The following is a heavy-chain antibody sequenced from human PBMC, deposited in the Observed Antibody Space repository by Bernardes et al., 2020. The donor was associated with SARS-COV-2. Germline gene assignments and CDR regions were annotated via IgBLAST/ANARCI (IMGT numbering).Heavy chain of an antibody. J-gene: IGHJ3*02. CDR1: GFTVSSIY. CDR3: ARGFYRFGSGANGALDI. CDR2: LYSGGII. Sequence: GGSLRLSCAASGFTVSSIYMNWVRQAPGKGLEWVSVLYSGGIIYYSDSVKGRFTISRDESKNTLYLQMNSLRAEDTAVYYCARGFYRFGSGANGALDIWGQGTTVTVSS. V-gene: IGHV3-53*01. D-gene: IGHD3-10*01.